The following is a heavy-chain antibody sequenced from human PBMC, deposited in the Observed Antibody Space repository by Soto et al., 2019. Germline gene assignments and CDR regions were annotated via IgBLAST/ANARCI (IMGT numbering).Heavy chain of an antibody. V-gene: IGHV4-39*01. Sequence: SETLSLTCTVSGASISSSGYYWGWIRQPPGKGLEWIGSIYYSGSTYYNPSLKSRVTISVDTSKNQFSLKLSSVTAADTAVYYCARHKPNCSGWHYDRLDVWGRGTSVTVSS. J-gene: IGHJ6*02. CDR1: GASISSSGYY. D-gene: IGHD6-19*01. CDR3: ARHKPNCSGWHYDRLDV. CDR2: IYYSGST.